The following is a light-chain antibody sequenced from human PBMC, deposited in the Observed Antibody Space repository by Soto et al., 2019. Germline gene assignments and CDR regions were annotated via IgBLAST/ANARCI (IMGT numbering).Light chain of an antibody. CDR1: QSITYW. J-gene: IGKJ2*01. CDR3: QQYHSFSFT. V-gene: IGKV1-5*01. Sequence: DIQMTQSPSSLSASVGDRVTITCRASQSITYWLAWYQQKPGRAPKLLIYDVFNLQSGVPSRFSCSGSGTEFTLTISSLQPDDSATYYCQQYHSFSFTFGQGTKLEIK. CDR2: DVF.